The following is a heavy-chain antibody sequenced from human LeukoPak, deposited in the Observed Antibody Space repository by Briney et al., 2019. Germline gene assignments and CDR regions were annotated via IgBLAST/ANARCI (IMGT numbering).Heavy chain of an antibody. D-gene: IGHD3-10*01. V-gene: IGHV3-7*03. J-gene: IGHJ4*02. CDR2: IKQDGSEK. Sequence: GGSLRLCCAASGFTFSSYGMHWVRQAPGKGLERVANIKQDGSEKYYVDSVKGRFTISRDNAKNSLYLQMNSLRAEDTAVYYCARDSYYYDSGSYYSNIANWGQGTLVTVSS. CDR3: ARDSYYYDSGSYYSNIAN. CDR1: GFTFSSYG.